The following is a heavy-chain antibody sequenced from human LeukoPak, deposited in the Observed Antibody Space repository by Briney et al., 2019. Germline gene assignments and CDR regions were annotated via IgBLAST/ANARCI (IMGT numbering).Heavy chain of an antibody. CDR2: ISKDGTRD. CDR1: GSTFISYL. D-gene: IGHD2-15*01. CDR3: VRDAGTIPEVVNAHFDY. J-gene: IGHJ4*02. Sequence: GGSLRLSCEASGSTFISYLIHWVRQAPGKGLEWVALISKDGTRDWYATSARGRFTISSDNSKNTVYLHMNSLRPEDTALYYCVRDAGTIPEVVNAHFDYWGQGTLVTVSS. V-gene: IGHV3-30-3*01.